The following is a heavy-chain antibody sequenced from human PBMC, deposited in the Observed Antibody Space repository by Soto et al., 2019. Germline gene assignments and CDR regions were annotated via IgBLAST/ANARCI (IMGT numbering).Heavy chain of an antibody. CDR2: MHHSGAT. CDR3: ATGSLYYYGSGGMWDS. J-gene: IGHJ4*02. D-gene: IGHD3-10*01. Sequence: QVRLQESGPGLVKPSGTLSLTCLVSGGSMSSPNWWSWVRQAPGKGLEWIAEMHHSGATNYNPSLKSRVIISIDQSKNQFSLNLSSVTAADTAVYYCATGSLYYYGSGGMWDSWGRGALVTVSS. V-gene: IGHV4-4*02. CDR1: GGSMSSPNW.